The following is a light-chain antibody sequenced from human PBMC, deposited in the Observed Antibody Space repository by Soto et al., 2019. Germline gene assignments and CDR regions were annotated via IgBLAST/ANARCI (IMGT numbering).Light chain of an antibody. Sequence: PGERVTLSCRASQSVNSNYLTWYQQKPGQAPRLLIYGASSRATGIPDRFSGSGSGTDFTLTISRLEPEDFAVYYCQQYGSSLTWTFGQGTKVDIK. CDR1: QSVNSNY. V-gene: IGKV3-20*01. J-gene: IGKJ1*01. CDR3: QQYGSSLTWT. CDR2: GAS.